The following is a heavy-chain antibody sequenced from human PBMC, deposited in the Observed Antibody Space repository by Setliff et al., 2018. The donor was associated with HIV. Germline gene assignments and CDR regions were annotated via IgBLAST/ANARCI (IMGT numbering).Heavy chain of an antibody. CDR1: GFTFGDYG. CDR3: ARDEPGWYALSGGRYFDY. Sequence: PGGSLRLSCTASGFTFGDYGMSWVRQALGKGLEWVGFIRSKAYRETTEYAASVKGRFTISRDDSKSIAYLQMNSLKTEDTAVYYCARDEPGWYALSGGRYFDYWGQGTLVTVSS. D-gene: IGHD6-19*01. J-gene: IGHJ4*02. V-gene: IGHV3-49*04. CDR2: IRSKAYRETT.